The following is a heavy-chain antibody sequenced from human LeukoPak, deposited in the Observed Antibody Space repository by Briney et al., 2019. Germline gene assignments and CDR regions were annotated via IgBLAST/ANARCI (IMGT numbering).Heavy chain of an antibody. V-gene: IGHV1-46*01. CDR1: GYTFTGYY. Sequence: ASVKASCKASGYTFTGYYMHWVRQAPGQGLEWMGIINPSGGSTSYAQKFQGRVTMTRDMSTSTVYMELSSLRSEDTAVYYCAREGIAVAGDTGADDAFDIWGQGTMVTVSS. D-gene: IGHD6-19*01. CDR2: INPSGGST. CDR3: AREGIAVAGDTGADDAFDI. J-gene: IGHJ3*02.